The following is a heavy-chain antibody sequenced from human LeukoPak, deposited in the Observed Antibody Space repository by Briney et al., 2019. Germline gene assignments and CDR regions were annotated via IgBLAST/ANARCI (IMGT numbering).Heavy chain of an antibody. CDR2: IYSGGST. J-gene: IGHJ4*02. CDR1: GFTFSSNY. Sequence: PGGSLRLSCAASGFTFSSNYMSWVRQAPGQGLEWVSVIYSGGSTYYADSVKGRFPISRDNSKNTLYLQMNGLRAEDTAVYYCARDVGAVGDYWGQGTLVTVSS. D-gene: IGHD1-26*01. CDR3: ARDVGAVGDY. V-gene: IGHV3-66*02.